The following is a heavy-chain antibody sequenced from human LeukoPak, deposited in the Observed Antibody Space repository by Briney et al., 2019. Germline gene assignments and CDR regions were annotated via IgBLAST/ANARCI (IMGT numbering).Heavy chain of an antibody. V-gene: IGHV1-69*13. CDR2: IISIFGTV. CDR1: GGTFSSYA. Sequence: SVKVSCKASGGTFSSYAINWVRQAPGQGLEWMGGIISIFGTVNYAQKFQGRVTITADESTSTAYMELSSLRSEDTAVYYCAREGVGGTLKYQLLKYWFDPLGQGTLVTVSS. J-gene: IGHJ5*02. D-gene: IGHD2-2*01. CDR3: AREGVGGTLKYQLLKYWFDP.